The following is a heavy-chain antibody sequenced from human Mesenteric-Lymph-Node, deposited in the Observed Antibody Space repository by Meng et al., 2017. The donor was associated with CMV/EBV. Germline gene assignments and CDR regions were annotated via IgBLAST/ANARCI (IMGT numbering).Heavy chain of an antibody. V-gene: IGHV1-46*01. CDR2: INPSGGST. J-gene: IGHJ6*02. D-gene: IGHD6-6*01. CDR3: ARESSIAALSPLYYYYGMDV. CDR1: GYTFTCYY. Sequence: ASVKVSCKASGYTFTCYYMHWVRQAPGQGLEWMGIINPSGGSTSYAQKFQGGVTMTRDTSTSTVYMELSSLRSEDTAVYYCARESSIAALSPLYYYYGMDVWGQGTTVTVSS.